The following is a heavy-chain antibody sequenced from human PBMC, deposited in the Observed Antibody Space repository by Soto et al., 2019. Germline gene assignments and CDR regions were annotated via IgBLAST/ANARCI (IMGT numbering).Heavy chain of an antibody. D-gene: IGHD3-9*01. CDR1: GGTFSSYA. CDR2: IIPIFSTA. Sequence: QVQLVQSGAEVKKPGSSVKVSCKASGGTFSSYAISWVRQAPGQGLEWMGGIIPIFSTAKYAQKFQGRVTSTGDEATSTAYMGLRSLRSDDTAVYYGARGGYYDILTGSLPAFGDWGQGALVTVSS. CDR3: ARGGYYDILTGSLPAFGD. J-gene: IGHJ4*02. V-gene: IGHV1-69*12.